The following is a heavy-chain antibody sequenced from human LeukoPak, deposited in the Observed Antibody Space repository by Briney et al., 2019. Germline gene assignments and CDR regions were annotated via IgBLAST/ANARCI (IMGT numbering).Heavy chain of an antibody. CDR1: GFTFSSYA. V-gene: IGHV3-23*01. Sequence: PGGSLRLSCAASGFTFSSYAMSWVRQAPGKGLEWVSTISGSGDKTYYADSVKGRFTISRDNSKNTLYLQMNSLRAEDTAVYYCAKDRPAKDIVVVPAAIFMGVHDYWGQGTLVTVSS. CDR2: ISGSGDKT. CDR3: AKDRPAKDIVVVPAAIFMGVHDY. J-gene: IGHJ4*02. D-gene: IGHD2-2*02.